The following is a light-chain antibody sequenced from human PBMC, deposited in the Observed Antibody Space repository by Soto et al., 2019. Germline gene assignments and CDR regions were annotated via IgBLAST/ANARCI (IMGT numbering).Light chain of an antibody. Sequence: EIVLTQSPGTLSLSPGERASLSCRASQTINRNFLAWYQQKPGQAPRLLIYGASSRATGIPDRFSGSGSGTDFTLTISRREPEDFAVYYCQQYGSSPEVTFGPGTNVDIK. V-gene: IGKV3-20*01. CDR3: QQYGSSPEVT. J-gene: IGKJ3*01. CDR2: GAS. CDR1: QTINRNF.